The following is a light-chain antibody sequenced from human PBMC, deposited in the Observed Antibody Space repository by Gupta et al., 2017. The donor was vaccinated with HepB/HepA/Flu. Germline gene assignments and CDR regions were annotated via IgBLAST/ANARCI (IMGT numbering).Light chain of an antibody. J-gene: IGLJ2*01. CDR3: QVGDTSSDHVV. Sequence: SSVLSQPPSVSLAQGKTARITCGGNNIGSKSVHWYQQTPGQAPVLVVYDDRDRPSGIPERFSGSNSGNTATLTISRVEVGDEADYYCQVGDTSSDHVVFGGGTKLTVL. V-gene: IGLV3-21*03. CDR2: DDR. CDR1: NIGSKS.